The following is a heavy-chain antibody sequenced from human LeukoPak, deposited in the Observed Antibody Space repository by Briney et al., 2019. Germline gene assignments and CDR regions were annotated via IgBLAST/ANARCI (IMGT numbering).Heavy chain of an antibody. D-gene: IGHD4-17*01. CDR1: GFTFSSYE. V-gene: IGHV3-48*03. CDR2: ISSSGSTI. CDR3: ATDHGFHYGAYFDY. Sequence: GGSLRLSCAASGFTFSSYEMNWVRQAPGKGLEWVSYISSSGSTIYNADSVKGRFTISRDNAKNSLYLQMNSLRAEDTAVYYCATDHGFHYGAYFDYWGQGTLVTVSS. J-gene: IGHJ4*02.